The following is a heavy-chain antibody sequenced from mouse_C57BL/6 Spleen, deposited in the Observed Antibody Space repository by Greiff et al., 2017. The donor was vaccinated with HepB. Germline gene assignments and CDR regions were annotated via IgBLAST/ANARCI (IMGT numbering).Heavy chain of an antibody. Sequence: EVHLVESGGDLVKPGGSLKLSCAASGFTFSSYGMSWVRQTPDKRLEWVATISSGGSYTYYPDSVKGRFTISRDNAKNTLYLQMSSLKSEDTAMYYCARQIYGSYAMDYWGQGTSVTVSS. CDR1: GFTFSSYG. CDR2: ISSGGSYT. D-gene: IGHD2-2*01. CDR3: ARQIYGSYAMDY. V-gene: IGHV5-6*01. J-gene: IGHJ4*01.